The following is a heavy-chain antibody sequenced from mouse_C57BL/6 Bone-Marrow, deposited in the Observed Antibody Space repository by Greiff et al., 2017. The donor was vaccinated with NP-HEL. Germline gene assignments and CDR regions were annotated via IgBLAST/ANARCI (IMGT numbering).Heavy chain of an antibody. V-gene: IGHV5-4*03. D-gene: IGHD3-1*01. Sequence: EVKVVESGGGLVKPGGSLKLSCAASGFTFSSYAMSWVRQTPEKRLEWVATISDGGSYTYYPDNLKGRFTISRDNAKNNLYLQMSHLKSEDTAMYYCARGSWFAYWGQGTLVTVSA. J-gene: IGHJ3*01. CDR2: ISDGGSYT. CDR1: GFTFSSYA. CDR3: ARGSWFAY.